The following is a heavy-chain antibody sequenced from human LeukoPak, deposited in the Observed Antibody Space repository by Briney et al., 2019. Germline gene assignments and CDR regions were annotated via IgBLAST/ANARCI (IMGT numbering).Heavy chain of an antibody. CDR1: GGSISSGSYY. CDR2: IYTSGST. Sequence: SQTLSLTCTVSGGSISSGSYYWSWIRQPAGKGLEWIGRIYTSGSTNYNPSLKSRVTISVDTSKNEFFLKLSSVTAADTAVYYCASGYYYRGDYWGQGTLVTVSS. CDR3: ASGYYYRGDY. J-gene: IGHJ4*02. D-gene: IGHD3-22*01. V-gene: IGHV4-61*02.